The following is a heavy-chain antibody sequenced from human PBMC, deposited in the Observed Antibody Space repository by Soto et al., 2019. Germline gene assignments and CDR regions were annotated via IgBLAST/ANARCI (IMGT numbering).Heavy chain of an antibody. CDR1: GGSFSGYY. CDR3: ARGRGYSYGLDP. V-gene: IGHV4-34*01. J-gene: IGHJ5*02. CDR2: INHSGST. D-gene: IGHD5-18*01. Sequence: SETLSLTCAVYGGSFSGYYWSWIRQPPGKGLEWIGEINHSGSTNYNPSLKSRVTISVDTSKNQFSLKLSSVTAADTAVYYCARGRGYSYGLDPWGQGTLVT.